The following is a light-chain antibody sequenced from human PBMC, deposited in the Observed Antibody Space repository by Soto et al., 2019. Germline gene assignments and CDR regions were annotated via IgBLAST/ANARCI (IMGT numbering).Light chain of an antibody. V-gene: IGKV3-20*01. J-gene: IGKJ1*01. CDR2: GGS. CDR1: QSVDSSF. CDR3: RDYVSSVT. Sequence: EIVLTQSPGSLSLSPGERATLSCRASQSVDSSFFAWYQKKPGQAPRLLIYGGSKRATGIPDRFSGSGSGTSFTITISRLEHEDVAEYYCRDYVSSVTFGQGTKVEIK.